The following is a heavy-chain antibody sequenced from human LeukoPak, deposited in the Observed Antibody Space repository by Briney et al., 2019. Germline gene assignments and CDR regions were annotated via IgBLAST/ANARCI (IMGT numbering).Heavy chain of an antibody. CDR3: ARASTRRDGYNLLY. D-gene: IGHD5-24*01. Sequence: ASVKVSCKASGYTFTSYDINGVRQATGQGLEWMGWMNPNSGNTGYAQEFQGRVTMTRNTSISTAYMELSSLRSEDTAVYYCARASTRRDGYNLLYWGQGTLVTVSS. CDR2: MNPNSGNT. CDR1: GYTFTSYD. J-gene: IGHJ4*02. V-gene: IGHV1-8*01.